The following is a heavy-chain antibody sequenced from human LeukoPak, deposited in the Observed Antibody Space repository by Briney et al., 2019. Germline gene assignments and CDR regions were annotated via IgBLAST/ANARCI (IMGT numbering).Heavy chain of an antibody. CDR3: ARARRSSGWYRLKGWFDP. V-gene: IGHV4-34*01. Sequence: SETLSLTCAVYGGSFSGYYRSWIRQPPGKGLEWIGEINHSGSTNYNPSLKSRVTISVDTSKNQFSLKLSSVTAADTAVYYCARARRSSGWYRLKGWFDPWGQGTLVTVSS. J-gene: IGHJ5*02. D-gene: IGHD6-19*01. CDR1: GGSFSGYY. CDR2: INHSGST.